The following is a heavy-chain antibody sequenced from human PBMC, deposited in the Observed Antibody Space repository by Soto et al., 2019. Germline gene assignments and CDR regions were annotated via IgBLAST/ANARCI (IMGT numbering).Heavy chain of an antibody. CDR3: ARDASRDSSARGWFDP. Sequence: GGSLRLSCEASGFMFGVYWMSWVRQAPGKGLEWVANINDDGSERNYVDSVKGRFTISRDTPNNLLFLQMNSLRDEDTAVYYCARDASRDSSARGWFDPWGPGTLVTVSS. J-gene: IGHJ5*02. D-gene: IGHD6-13*01. CDR2: INDDGSER. CDR1: GFMFGVYW. V-gene: IGHV3-7*01.